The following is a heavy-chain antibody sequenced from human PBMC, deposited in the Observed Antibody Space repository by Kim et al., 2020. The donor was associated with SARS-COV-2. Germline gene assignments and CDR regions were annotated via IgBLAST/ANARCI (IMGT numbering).Heavy chain of an antibody. J-gene: IGHJ4*02. D-gene: IGHD5-18*01. Sequence: ASVKVSCKASGYSFSYYAIHWMRQAPGQSLEWMGWINVGNGNIKYSEKFQDRLTITGDTSASTAYMELSSLKSDDTAVYFCARGWLWTXYYWGQGXLVTVSS. CDR3: ARGWLWTXYY. V-gene: IGHV1-3*01. CDR2: INVGNGNI. CDR1: GYSFSYYA.